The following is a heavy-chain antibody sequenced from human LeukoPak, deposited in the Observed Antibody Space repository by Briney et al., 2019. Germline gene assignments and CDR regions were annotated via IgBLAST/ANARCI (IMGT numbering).Heavy chain of an antibody. D-gene: IGHD5-18*01. J-gene: IGHJ4*02. CDR3: ARGAMAGPFDY. CDR2: ISSSASTK. Sequence: PGGSLRLSCAASGFTFSSYETKWVRQAPGKGLEWVSYISSSASTKYYADSVKGRFTISRDNAKNSLYLQMNSLRAEDTAVYYCARGAMAGPFDYWGQGTLVIVSS. V-gene: IGHV3-48*03. CDR1: GFTFSSYE.